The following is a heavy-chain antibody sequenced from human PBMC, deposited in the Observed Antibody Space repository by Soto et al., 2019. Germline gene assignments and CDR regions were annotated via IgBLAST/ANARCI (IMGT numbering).Heavy chain of an antibody. CDR2: ISWNSGSI. D-gene: IGHD1-26*01. CDR3: AKDGATKGWPFDY. V-gene: IGHV3-9*01. Sequence: EVQLVESGGGLVQPGRSLRLSCAASGFTFDDYAMHWVRQAPGKGLEWVSGISWNSGSIGYADSVKGRFTISRDNAKNSLYLQMNSLRPEDTALYYCAKDGATKGWPFDYCGQGTLVTVSS. J-gene: IGHJ4*02. CDR1: GFTFDDYA.